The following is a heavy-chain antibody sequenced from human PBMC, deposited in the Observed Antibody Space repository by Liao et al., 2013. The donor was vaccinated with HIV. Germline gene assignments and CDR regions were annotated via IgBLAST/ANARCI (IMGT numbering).Heavy chain of an antibody. Sequence: QALLQESGPGLVRPSETLSLTCTFSGGSMTSYYWAWIRQPPGKGLEWMGDVYYNGDTNYGPSLKRRVTMSIDRSKNRLSLELRSVTAADTAVYYCAREGRFYDSSTDEYTDSHAFDIWGQGTTVTVSS. CDR2: VYYNGDT. CDR1: GGSMTSYY. J-gene: IGHJ3*02. CDR3: AREGRFYDSSTDEYTDSHAFDI. D-gene: IGHD3/OR15-3a*01. V-gene: IGHV4-59*01.